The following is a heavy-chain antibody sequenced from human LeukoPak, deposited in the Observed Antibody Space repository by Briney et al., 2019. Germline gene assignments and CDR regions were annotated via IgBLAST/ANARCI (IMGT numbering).Heavy chain of an antibody. V-gene: IGHV4-39*01. D-gene: IGHD3-22*01. CDR2: IYYSGST. J-gene: IGHJ5*02. Sequence: SETLSLTCTVSGGSISSSSYYWGWIRQPPWKGLEWIGSIYYSGSTYYNPSLKSRVTISVDTSKNQFSLKLSSVTAADTAVYYCATTITMIGDWFDPWGQGTLVTVSS. CDR1: GGSISSSSYY. CDR3: ATTITMIGDWFDP.